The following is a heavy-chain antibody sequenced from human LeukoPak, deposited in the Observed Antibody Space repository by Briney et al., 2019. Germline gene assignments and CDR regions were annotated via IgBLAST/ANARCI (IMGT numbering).Heavy chain of an antibody. J-gene: IGHJ3*02. CDR2: INPNSGGT. Sequence: AASVKVSCKASGYTFTGYYMHWVRQAPGQGLEWMRWINPNSGGTNYAQKFQGRVTMTRDTSISTAYMELSRLRSDDTAVYYCASPWVITTRDAFDIWGQGTMVTVSS. V-gene: IGHV1-2*02. CDR1: GYTFTGYY. D-gene: IGHD3-22*01. CDR3: ASPWVITTRDAFDI.